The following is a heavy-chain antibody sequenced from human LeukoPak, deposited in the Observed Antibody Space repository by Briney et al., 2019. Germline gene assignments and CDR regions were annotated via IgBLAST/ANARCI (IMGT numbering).Heavy chain of an antibody. CDR3: TTFPWGTDY. V-gene: IGHV3-21*03. Sequence: KSGGSLRLSCAASGFTFSSYSMNWVRQAPGKGLDWLSSISSSSSSIYYAYSVKGRVTISRDNAKNSLSLQMNSLKTEDTGVYYCTTFPWGTDYWGQGTLVAVSS. J-gene: IGHJ4*02. CDR2: ISSSSSSI. CDR1: GFTFSSYS. D-gene: IGHD3-16*01.